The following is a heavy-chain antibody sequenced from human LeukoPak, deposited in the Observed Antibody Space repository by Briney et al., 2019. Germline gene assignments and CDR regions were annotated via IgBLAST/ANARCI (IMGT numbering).Heavy chain of an antibody. CDR1: GFTFSSYA. V-gene: IGHV3-30*04. J-gene: IGHJ4*02. Sequence: GGSLRLSCAPSGFTFSSYAMHWVRQAPGKGLEWVAIISYDGSNKYYADSMKGRFTISRDNSKNTLYLQMDSLRTEDTALYYCARDDRAVAGFYYCDYWGQGTLVTVSS. CDR2: ISYDGSNK. D-gene: IGHD6-19*01. CDR3: ARDDRAVAGFYYCDY.